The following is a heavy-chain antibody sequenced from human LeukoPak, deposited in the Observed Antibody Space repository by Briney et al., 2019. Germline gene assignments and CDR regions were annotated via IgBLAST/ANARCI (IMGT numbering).Heavy chain of an antibody. CDR3: ARRYSSGWYDAFDI. Sequence: ASVKVSCKASGYTFTVYYMHWVRQAPGQGLEWMGWINPNSGDTNYAQKFQGRVTITRDTSISTAYMELSRLRSDDTGVYYCARRYSSGWYDAFDIWGQGTMVTVPS. V-gene: IGHV1-2*02. CDR2: INPNSGDT. D-gene: IGHD6-19*01. J-gene: IGHJ3*02. CDR1: GYTFTVYY.